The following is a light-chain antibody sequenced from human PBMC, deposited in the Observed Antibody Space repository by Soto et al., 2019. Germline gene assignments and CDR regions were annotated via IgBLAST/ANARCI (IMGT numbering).Light chain of an antibody. CDR1: QSIRSW. J-gene: IGKJ4*01. V-gene: IGKV1-5*01. CDR2: DAY. CDR3: QQYESYSPLT. Sequence: DIQMTQSPSILSASVGDRVTITCRASQSIRSWLAWYQQKPGKAPKLLMYDAYSLESGVPSRFSGRRSGTEFTLTIAGLQPEDFATYYCQQYESYSPLTFGGGTKVDIK.